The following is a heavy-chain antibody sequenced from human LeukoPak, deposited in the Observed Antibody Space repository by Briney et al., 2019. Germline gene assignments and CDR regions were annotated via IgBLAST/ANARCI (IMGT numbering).Heavy chain of an antibody. J-gene: IGHJ2*01. CDR2: IGTIDDT. Sequence: GGSLRLSCAASGFTFSTYDMHWVRQPTGKGLEWVSAIGTIDDTYYSDSVKGRFTIARENAKNSLFLQMNSLRAGDTAVYYCAREVLDSTSRSWDLDLWGRGTLVTVSS. V-gene: IGHV3-13*01. CDR3: AREVLDSTSRSWDLDL. D-gene: IGHD2-2*01. CDR1: GFTFSTYD.